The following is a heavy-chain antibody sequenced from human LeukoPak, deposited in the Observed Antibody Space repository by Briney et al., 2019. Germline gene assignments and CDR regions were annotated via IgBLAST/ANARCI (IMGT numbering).Heavy chain of an antibody. CDR2: IKQDGSEK. V-gene: IGHV3-7*01. CDR1: GFTFSSYW. D-gene: IGHD4-11*01. Sequence: PGGSLRLSCAASGFTFSSYWMSWVRQAPGKGLEWVANIKQDGSEKYYVDSVKGRFTISRDNAKNSLYLQMNSLRAEDTAVYYCASQRDYSNYVWYFDLWGRGTLVTVSS. J-gene: IGHJ2*01. CDR3: ASQRDYSNYVWYFDL.